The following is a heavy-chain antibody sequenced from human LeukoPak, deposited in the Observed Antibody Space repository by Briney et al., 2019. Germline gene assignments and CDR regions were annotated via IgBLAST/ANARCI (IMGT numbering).Heavy chain of an antibody. Sequence: ASVKVSCKASGGTFSSYTISWVRQAPGQGLEWMGRIIPILGIANYAQKFQGSVTITADKSTSTAYMELSSLRSEDTAVYYCARPSLSGMVRGNWYFDLWGRGTLVTVSS. CDR3: ARPSLSGMVRGNWYFDL. V-gene: IGHV1-69*02. D-gene: IGHD3-10*01. J-gene: IGHJ2*01. CDR1: GGTFSSYT. CDR2: IIPILGIA.